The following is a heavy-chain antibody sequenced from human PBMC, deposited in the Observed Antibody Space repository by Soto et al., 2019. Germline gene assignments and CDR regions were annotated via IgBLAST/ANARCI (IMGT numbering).Heavy chain of an antibody. Sequence: GGSLRLSCAASGFTFSSYGMHWVRQAPGKGLEWVAVIWYDGSNKYYADSVKGRFTISRDNSKNTLYLQMNSLRAEDTAVYYCARDLGYSGYDFYFDYWGQGTLVTVSS. CDR2: IWYDGSNK. D-gene: IGHD5-12*01. V-gene: IGHV3-33*01. J-gene: IGHJ4*02. CDR1: GFTFSSYG. CDR3: ARDLGYSGYDFYFDY.